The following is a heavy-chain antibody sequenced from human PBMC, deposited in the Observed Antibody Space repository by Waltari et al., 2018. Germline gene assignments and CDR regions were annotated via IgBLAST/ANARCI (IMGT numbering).Heavy chain of an antibody. V-gene: IGHV3-74*03. CDR3: GTLEAVGS. Sequence: EVQVVESGGGLVQPGGSLRLSCTASGFTIGPYWMHWVRQVPGKGLVWVAGIKHDGRRTTDADPVKGRFAISRDNARNTVHLQMNGLGAEDTAVYYCGTLEAVGSWGQGTLVTVSS. CDR1: GFTIGPYW. CDR2: IKHDGRRT. J-gene: IGHJ5*02. D-gene: IGHD2-2*03.